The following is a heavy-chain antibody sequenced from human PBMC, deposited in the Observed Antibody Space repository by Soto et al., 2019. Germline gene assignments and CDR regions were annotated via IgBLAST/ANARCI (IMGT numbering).Heavy chain of an antibody. CDR2: IYSGGNT. CDR1: GGSITNTTYY. Sequence: SETLSLTCTVAGGSITNTTYYWGRNNQPPGKGLECIASIYSGGNTYYNPSLKSRVTISVATSKNQFSLKLASVTAADTAVYYCARLPSLAAAGTFYYFGMDVWGQGTTVTVSS. J-gene: IGHJ6*02. D-gene: IGHD6-13*01. V-gene: IGHV4-39*01. CDR3: ARLPSLAAAGTFYYFGMDV.